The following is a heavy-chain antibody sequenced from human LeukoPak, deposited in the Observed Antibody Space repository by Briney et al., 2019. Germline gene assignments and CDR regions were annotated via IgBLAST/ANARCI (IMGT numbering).Heavy chain of an antibody. D-gene: IGHD6-19*01. J-gene: IGHJ4*02. CDR1: GGSISS. V-gene: IGHV4-39*07. CDR3: ARGDSGWYLGLGFDY. Sequence: SETLSLTCTVSGGSISSRGWIRQPPGKGLEWIGNIYTYYNPSLKSRVTISVDTSKNQVSLKLRSVTAADTAVSYCARGDSGWYLGLGFDYWGQGTLVTVSS. CDR2: IYT.